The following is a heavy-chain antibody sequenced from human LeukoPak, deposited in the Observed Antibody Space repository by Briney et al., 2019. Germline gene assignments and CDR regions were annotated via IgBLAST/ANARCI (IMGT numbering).Heavy chain of an antibody. V-gene: IGHV3-30*19. CDR1: GFTLSSSG. CDR3: ASHDAFDI. CDR2: ISYDGSNK. Sequence: AGGSLRLSCAASGFTLSSSGMHWVRQAPGKGLEWVAVISYDGSNKYYADSVKGRFTISRDNSKNTLYLQMNSLRAEDTAVYYCASHDAFDIWGQGTMVTVSS. J-gene: IGHJ3*02.